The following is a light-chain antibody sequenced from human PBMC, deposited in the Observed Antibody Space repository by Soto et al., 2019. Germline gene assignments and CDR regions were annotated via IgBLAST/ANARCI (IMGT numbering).Light chain of an antibody. Sequence: QSVPTQPPSASWSPGQSVSISCTRISGPVCAYNYVWCYHQHPGKAPKVMIYEVSKRPSGVPDRFSGSKSGDTASLTVSRLQAEDEADYYCSAYAVSNDLFFGTGTKVTVL. V-gene: IGLV2-8*01. J-gene: IGLJ1*01. CDR3: SAYAVSNDLF. CDR1: SGPVCAYNY. CDR2: EVS.